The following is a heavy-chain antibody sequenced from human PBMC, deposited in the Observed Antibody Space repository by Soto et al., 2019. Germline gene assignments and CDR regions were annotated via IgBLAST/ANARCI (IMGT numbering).Heavy chain of an antibody. CDR3: ARTVGAAYYFDF. Sequence: QVQLQESGPGLVKPSETLSLTCTVSGDSMTKYYWSWIRQPAGKGLEWIGRIYTSGSTNYNPSLKSRVTMSIDTSNNHFSLNLKSVTAADTAMYYCARTVGAAYYFDFWGRGALVTVSS. CDR2: IYTSGST. D-gene: IGHD1-26*01. V-gene: IGHV4-4*07. J-gene: IGHJ4*02. CDR1: GDSMTKYY.